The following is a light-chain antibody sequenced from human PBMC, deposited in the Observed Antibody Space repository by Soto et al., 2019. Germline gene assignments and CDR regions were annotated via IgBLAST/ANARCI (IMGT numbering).Light chain of an antibody. CDR3: SSYTGTSALIL. CDR1: SSDVGGYDY. V-gene: IGLV2-14*01. CDR2: EVS. J-gene: IGLJ2*01. Sequence: QSVVTQPASVSGSPGQSITISCTGTSSDVGGYDYVSWYQQYPGKAPRLIIYEVSNRPSGVSNRFSGSKSGNTASLTISGLRAEDEGDYFCSSYTGTSALILFGGGTKLIVL.